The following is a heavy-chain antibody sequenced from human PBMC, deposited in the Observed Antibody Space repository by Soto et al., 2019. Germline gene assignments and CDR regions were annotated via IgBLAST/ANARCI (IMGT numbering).Heavy chain of an antibody. D-gene: IGHD2-21*02. V-gene: IGHV4-31*03. CDR3: ARVGCGGDCHNAFDI. CDR2: IYYSGST. Sequence: QVQLQESGPGLVKPSQTLSLTCTVSGGSISSGGYYWSWIRQHPGKGLEWIGYIYYSGSTYYNPSLKSRVTXSLXXSXYQFSLKLSSVTAADTAVYYCARVGCGGDCHNAFDIWGQGTMVTVSS. CDR1: GGSISSGGYY. J-gene: IGHJ3*02.